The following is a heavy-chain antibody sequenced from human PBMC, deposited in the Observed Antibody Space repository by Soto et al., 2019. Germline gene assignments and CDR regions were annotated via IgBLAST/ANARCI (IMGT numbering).Heavy chain of an antibody. CDR2: INPSGGST. V-gene: IGHV1-46*01. CDR3: ARADLAYCGGDCYSGWFDP. J-gene: IGHJ5*02. CDR1: GYTFTSYY. Sequence: QVQLVQSGAEVKKPGASVKVSCKASGYTFTSYYMHWVRRAPGQGLEWMGIINPSGGSTSYAQKFQGRVTMTRDTSTSTVYMELSSLRSEDTAVYYCARADLAYCGGDCYSGWFDPWGQGTLVTVSS. D-gene: IGHD2-21*02.